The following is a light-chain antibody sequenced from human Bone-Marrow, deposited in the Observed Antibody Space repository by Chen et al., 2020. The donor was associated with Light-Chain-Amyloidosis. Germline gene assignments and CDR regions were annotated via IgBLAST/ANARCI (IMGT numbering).Light chain of an antibody. J-gene: IGLJ2*01. CDR3: QSADSSGTYEVI. V-gene: IGLV3-25*03. CDR2: RDT. CDR1: DLPTKY. Sequence: SYELTQPPSVSVSPGQTARITCSGDDLPTKYAYWYQQKPGQAPVLVIHRDTERPSGSSERCSGSSSGTTATVTSSGVQAEDEADYHCQSADSSGTYEVIFGGGTKLTVL.